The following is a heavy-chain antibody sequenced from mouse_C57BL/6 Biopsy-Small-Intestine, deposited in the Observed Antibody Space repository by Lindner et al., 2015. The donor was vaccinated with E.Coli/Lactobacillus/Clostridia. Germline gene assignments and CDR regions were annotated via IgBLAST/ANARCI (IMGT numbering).Heavy chain of an antibody. D-gene: IGHD2-4*01. Sequence: SVKVSCKASGYIFTDYYIHWVRQAPGQGLEWMGWINPNNGDTNSALKFHGRVTMTRDTSISTAYVELSRLISDDTAVYYCARSLRGFDYVFDYWGQGTLVTVSS. V-gene: IGHV14-2*02. CDR1: GYIFTDYY. CDR2: INPNNGDT. J-gene: IGHJ4*01. CDR3: ARSLRGFDYVFDY.